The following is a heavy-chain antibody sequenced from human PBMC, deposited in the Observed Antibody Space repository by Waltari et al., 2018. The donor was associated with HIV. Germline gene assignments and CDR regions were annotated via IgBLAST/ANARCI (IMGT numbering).Heavy chain of an antibody. V-gene: IGHV4-34*01. Sequence: QVQLQQWGAGLLKPSETLSLTCAVYGGSFSGYYWSWIRQPQGRGREWIGEIKHRGSTNNNPSLKRRVTISVDTSKNQFSRKLSSVTAADTAVYYCARGLGIAVAGRWFDPWGQGTLVTVSS. CDR1: GGSFSGYY. D-gene: IGHD6-19*01. J-gene: IGHJ5*02. CDR2: IKHRGST. CDR3: ARGLGIAVAGRWFDP.